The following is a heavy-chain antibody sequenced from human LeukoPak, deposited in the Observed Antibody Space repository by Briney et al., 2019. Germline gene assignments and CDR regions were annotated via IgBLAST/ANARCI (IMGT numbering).Heavy chain of an antibody. Sequence: ASVKVSCKASGYTFTGYYMHWVRQAPGQGLEWMGRINPNSGGTNYAQKFQGRVTMTRDTSISTAYMELSSLRSEDTAVYYCARGLLVHTLTIFGVVQLLGWFDPWGQGTLVTVSS. CDR1: GYTFTGYY. J-gene: IGHJ5*02. V-gene: IGHV1-2*06. D-gene: IGHD3-3*01. CDR3: ARGLLVHTLTIFGVVQLLGWFDP. CDR2: INPNSGGT.